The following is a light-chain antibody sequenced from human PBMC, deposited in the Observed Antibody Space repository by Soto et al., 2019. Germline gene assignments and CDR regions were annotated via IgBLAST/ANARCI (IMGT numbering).Light chain of an antibody. CDR3: SSFEASNNLL. V-gene: IGLV2-8*01. CDR1: SSDVGGYNY. CDR2: EVN. J-gene: IGLJ2*01. Sequence: QSVLTQPPSASGSPGQSVAISCTGTSSDVGGYNYVSWYQQHPGKAPKLMIYEVNKRPSGVPDRFSGSKSGNTASLTVSGLQVEDEADYYCSSFEASNNLLFGGGTKLTVL.